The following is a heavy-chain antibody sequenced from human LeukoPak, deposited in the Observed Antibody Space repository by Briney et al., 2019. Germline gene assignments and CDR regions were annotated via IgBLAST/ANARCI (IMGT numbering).Heavy chain of an antibody. CDR1: GGSISSYY. Sequence: SETLSLTCTVSGGSISSYYWSWIRQPPGKGLEWIGYTYYSGSTNYNPSLKSRVTISVDTSKNQFSLKLSSVTAADTAVYYCARGASRGSIYYYYYGMDAWGQGTTVTVSS. CDR3: ARGASRGSIYYYYYGMDA. J-gene: IGHJ6*02. CDR2: TYYSGST. V-gene: IGHV4-59*01. D-gene: IGHD3-10*01.